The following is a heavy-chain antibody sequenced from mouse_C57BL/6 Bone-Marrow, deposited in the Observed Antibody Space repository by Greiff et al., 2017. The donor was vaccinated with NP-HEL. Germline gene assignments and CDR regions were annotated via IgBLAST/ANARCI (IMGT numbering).Heavy chain of an antibody. J-gene: IGHJ2*01. Sequence: EVQVVESGGGLVKPGGSLKLSCAASGFTFSDYGMHWVRQAPEKGLEWVAYISSGSSTIYYADTVKGRFTISRDNAKNTLFLQMTSLRSEDTAMYYCARHGYDLDYWGQGTTLTVSS. D-gene: IGHD2-2*01. V-gene: IGHV5-17*01. CDR1: GFTFSDYG. CDR3: ARHGYDLDY. CDR2: ISSGSSTI.